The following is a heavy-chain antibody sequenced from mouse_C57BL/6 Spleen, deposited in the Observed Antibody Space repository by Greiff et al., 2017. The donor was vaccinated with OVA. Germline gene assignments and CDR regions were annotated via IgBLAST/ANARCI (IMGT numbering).Heavy chain of an antibody. J-gene: IGHJ2*01. CDR1: GFTFSSYG. D-gene: IGHD3-3*01. V-gene: IGHV5-6*02. CDR3: ARRGTSPFFDY. Sequence: DVKLVESGGDLVKPGGSLKLSCAASGFTFSSYGMSWVRQTPDKRLEWVATISSGGSYTYYPDSVKGRFTISRDNAKNTLYLQMSSLKSEDTAMYYCARRGTSPFFDYWGQGTTLTVSS. CDR2: ISSGGSYT.